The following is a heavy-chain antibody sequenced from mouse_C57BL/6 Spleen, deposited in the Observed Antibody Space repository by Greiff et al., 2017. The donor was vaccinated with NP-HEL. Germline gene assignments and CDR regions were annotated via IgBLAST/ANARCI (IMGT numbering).Heavy chain of an antibody. CDR3: ARALLRGYAMDY. V-gene: IGHV5-4*01. J-gene: IGHJ4*01. CDR2: ISDGGSYT. D-gene: IGHD1-1*01. Sequence: EVQGVESGGGLVKPGGSLKLSCAASGFTFSSYAMSWVRQTPEKRLEWVATISDGGSYTYYPDNVKGRFTISSDNAKNNLYLQMSHLKSEDTAMYYCARALLRGYAMDYWGQGTSVTVSS. CDR1: GFTFSSYA.